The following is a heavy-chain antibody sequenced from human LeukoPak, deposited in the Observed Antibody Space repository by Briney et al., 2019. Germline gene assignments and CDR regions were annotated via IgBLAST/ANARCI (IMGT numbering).Heavy chain of an antibody. V-gene: IGHV3-11*04. CDR1: GFIFSDYY. J-gene: IGHJ6*02. D-gene: IGHD4-17*01. CDR3: ARNHYGDYYDYYYGMDV. Sequence: GGSLRLSCAASGFIFSDYYMDWVRQAPGKGLEWVSYISSSGSTISYAESVKGRLTVSRDNARNSVYLQMNSLRAEDTAVYYCARNHYGDYYDYYYGMDVWGQGTTVTVSS. CDR2: ISSSGSTI.